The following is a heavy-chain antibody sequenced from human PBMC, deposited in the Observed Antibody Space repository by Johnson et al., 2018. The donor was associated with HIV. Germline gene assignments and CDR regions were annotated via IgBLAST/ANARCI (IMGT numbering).Heavy chain of an antibody. J-gene: IGHJ3*02. V-gene: IGHV3-13*01. D-gene: IGHD6-13*01. CDR1: GFTFSNYD. CDR2: IGTAGDT. Sequence: VQLVESGGGLIQPGGSLRLSCAASGFTFSNYDMYWVRQATGKGLEWVSGIGTAGDTHYADSLKGRFTISREDAKNSLYLQMNSLRAEDTAVYYCARPNRPQYRSTFDIWGQGTKVTVSS. CDR3: ARPNRPQYRSTFDI.